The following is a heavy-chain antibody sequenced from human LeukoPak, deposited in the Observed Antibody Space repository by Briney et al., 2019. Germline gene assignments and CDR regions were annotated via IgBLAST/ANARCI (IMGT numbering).Heavy chain of an antibody. V-gene: IGHV1-46*01. CDR3: ARGSSTSNYYYYYGMDV. J-gene: IGHJ6*02. CDR2: INPSGGST. D-gene: IGHD2-2*01. Sequence: ASVKVPCKASGYTFTSYYMHWVRQAPGQGLEWMGIINPSGGSTSYAQKFQGRVTMTRDTSTSTVYMELSSLRSEDTAVYYCARGSSTSNYYYYYGMDVWGQGTTVTVSS. CDR1: GYTFTSYY.